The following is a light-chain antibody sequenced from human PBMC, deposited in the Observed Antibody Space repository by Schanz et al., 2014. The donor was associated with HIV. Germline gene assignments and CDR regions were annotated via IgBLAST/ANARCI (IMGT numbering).Light chain of an antibody. V-gene: IGKV1-5*03. CDR2: QAS. J-gene: IGKJ2*01. CDR3: QQCVTYPYT. Sequence: IQMPQSPSTVSTSVGDRVTITCRARQTIGRLLAWYQQKPGRAPKLLIYQASTLETGVPSRFSGSGSGTSFTLTITSLQPDDFATYYCQQCVTYPYTFGQGTKLEIK. CDR1: QTIGRL.